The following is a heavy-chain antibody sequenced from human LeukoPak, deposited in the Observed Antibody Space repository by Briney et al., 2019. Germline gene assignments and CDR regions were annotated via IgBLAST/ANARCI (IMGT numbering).Heavy chain of an antibody. D-gene: IGHD3-10*01. Sequence: GGSLRLSCTASGFTFGDYAMSWFRQAPGKGLEWVGFIRSKAYGGTTEYAASVKGRFTISRDDSKSIAYLQMNSLKTEDTAVYYCTRTYGSGKLNWFDPWGQGTLVTVSS. CDR3: TRTYGSGKLNWFDP. CDR1: GFTFGDYA. CDR2: IRSKAYGGTT. J-gene: IGHJ5*02. V-gene: IGHV3-49*03.